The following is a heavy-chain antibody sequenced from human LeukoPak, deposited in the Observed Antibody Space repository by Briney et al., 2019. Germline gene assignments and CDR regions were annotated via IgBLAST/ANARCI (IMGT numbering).Heavy chain of an antibody. CDR3: ARHSRSGYGDYESAFDI. D-gene: IGHD5-12*01. CDR1: GGSISSSGYY. Sequence: PSETLSLTCIVSGGSISSSGYYWDWIRQPPGKGLEWIGNFYYTGSTYYNPSLKSRITLSVDTSKNQFSLKLRSVTAADTAVYYCARHSRSGYGDYESAFDIWGQGTMVTVSS. CDR2: FYYTGST. J-gene: IGHJ3*02. V-gene: IGHV4-39*01.